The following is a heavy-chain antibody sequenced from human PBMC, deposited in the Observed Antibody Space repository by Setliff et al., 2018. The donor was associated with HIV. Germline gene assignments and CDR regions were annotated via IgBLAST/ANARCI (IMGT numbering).Heavy chain of an antibody. J-gene: IGHJ3*02. CDR2: FYYSGST. V-gene: IGHV4-39*01. D-gene: IGHD1-26*01. CDR3: ARHRPWEVDVFDI. CDR1: GGSISSYY. Sequence: PSETLSLTCKVSGGSISSYYWSWIRQPPGKGLEWIGSFYYSGSTYYNPSLKSRAAISVDTSKNQFSLKLTSVTAADTAVYYCARHRPWEVDVFDIWGQGTMVTVSS.